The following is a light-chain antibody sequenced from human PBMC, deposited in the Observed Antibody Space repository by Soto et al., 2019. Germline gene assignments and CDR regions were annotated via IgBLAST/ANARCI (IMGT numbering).Light chain of an antibody. Sequence: EIVLTPSPGTLSLSPVERATLSCGASQSVSSNYLSWYQQKPGQAPRLLIYGVSGKATGIPDRFSGSGSGTDFTLTISRLEPEDSAVYYCQQCSFSPRTFGQGTKVDIK. J-gene: IGKJ1*01. CDR2: GVS. V-gene: IGKV3-20*01. CDR3: QQCSFSPRT. CDR1: QSVSSNY.